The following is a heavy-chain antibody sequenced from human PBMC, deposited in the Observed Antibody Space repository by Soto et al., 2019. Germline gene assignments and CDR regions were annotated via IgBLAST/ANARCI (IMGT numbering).Heavy chain of an antibody. CDR1: GGSISSSSYY. J-gene: IGHJ6*02. D-gene: IGHD1-26*01. Sequence: QLQLQESGPGLVKPSETLSLTCTVSGGSISSSSYYWGWIRQPPGKGLEWIGSIYYSGSTYYNPSLKSRVTISVDTSKNQFSLKLSSVTAADTAVYYCARHEFAWGADYGMDVWGQGTTVTVSS. CDR2: IYYSGST. CDR3: ARHEFAWGADYGMDV. V-gene: IGHV4-39*01.